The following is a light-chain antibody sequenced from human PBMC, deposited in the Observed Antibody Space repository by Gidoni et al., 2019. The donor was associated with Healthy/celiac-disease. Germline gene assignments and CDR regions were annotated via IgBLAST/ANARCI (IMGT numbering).Light chain of an antibody. J-gene: IGKJ1*01. CDR2: AAS. CDR3: GQSYSTPRT. CDR1: QCISSY. V-gene: IGKV1-39*01. Sequence: DIQMTQSSSSLSASVGDRVTITCRASQCISSYLNWYQQKPGEAPKLLIYAASSLHSGVPSRFIGSGSGTDFTLAISSLRSAYFATYYYGQSYSTPRTFGQGTKVEIK.